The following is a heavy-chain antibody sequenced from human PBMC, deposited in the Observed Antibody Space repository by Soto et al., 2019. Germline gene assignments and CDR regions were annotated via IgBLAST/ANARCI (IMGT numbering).Heavy chain of an antibody. CDR1: GGTFSSYA. CDR3: ARELGYCSGGSCYPPGWFDP. D-gene: IGHD2-15*01. J-gene: IGHJ5*02. CDR2: IIPIFGTA. V-gene: IGHV1-69*01. Sequence: QVQLVQSGAEVKKPGSSVKVSCKASGGTFSSYAISWVRQAPGQGLEWMGGIIPIFGTANYGQKFQGRVTITADECTSTAYMELSSLRSEDTAVYYCARELGYCSGGSCYPPGWFDPWGQGTLVTVSS.